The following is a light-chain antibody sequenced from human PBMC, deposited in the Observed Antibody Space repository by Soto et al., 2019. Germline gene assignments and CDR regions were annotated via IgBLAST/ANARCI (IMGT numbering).Light chain of an antibody. CDR3: QQYENYWT. CDR1: EDINSR. V-gene: IGKV1-12*01. J-gene: IGKJ5*01. CDR2: AAS. Sequence: DIQMTQSPSSVSASVGDRVTISCRASEDINSRLAWYQQKPGKAPKLLIYAASTLQSGVPSRFSGSGSGTEFSLTISNLQPDDSATYYCQQYENYWTFGQGTRLEIK.